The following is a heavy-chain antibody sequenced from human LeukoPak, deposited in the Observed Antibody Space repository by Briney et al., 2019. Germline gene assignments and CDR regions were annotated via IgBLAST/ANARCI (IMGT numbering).Heavy chain of an antibody. V-gene: IGHV3-23*01. CDR3: AKVEHPLSYHFWSGPHVY. Sequence: PGGSLRLSCAASGFTFSSYAMSWVRQAQGKGLEWVSGISGSGGSTYYADSVKGRFTISRDNSKNTLYLQMNSLRAEDTAVYYCAKVEHPLSYHFWSGPHVYWGQGTLVTVSS. J-gene: IGHJ4*02. CDR1: GFTFSSYA. D-gene: IGHD3-3*01. CDR2: ISGSGGST.